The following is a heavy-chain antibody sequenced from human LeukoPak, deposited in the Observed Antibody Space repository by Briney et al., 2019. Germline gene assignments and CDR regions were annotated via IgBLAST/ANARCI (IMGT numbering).Heavy chain of an antibody. CDR1: GYTFTGYY. J-gene: IGHJ3*02. CDR3: ARDDSSSWYPDAFDI. V-gene: IGHV1-2*02. Sequence: GASVKVSCKASGYTFTGYYMHWVRQAPGQGLEWMGWINPNSGGTNYAQKLQGRVTMTTDTSTSTAYMELRSLRSDDTAVYYCARDDSSSWYPDAFDIWGQGTMVTVSS. D-gene: IGHD6-13*01. CDR2: INPNSGGT.